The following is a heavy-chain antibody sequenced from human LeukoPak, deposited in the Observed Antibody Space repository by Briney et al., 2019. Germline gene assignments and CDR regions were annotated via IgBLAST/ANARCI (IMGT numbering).Heavy chain of an antibody. D-gene: IGHD5-24*01. CDR1: GFTVSSNY. Sequence: GGSLRLSCAASGFTVSSNYMSWVRQAPGKGLEWVSVIYSGGSTYYADSVKGRFTISRDNAKNSVYLQMNSLRAEDTAVYYCARGMGGDGYRKRLDSWGQGTLVTVSS. CDR3: ARGMGGDGYRKRLDS. J-gene: IGHJ4*02. V-gene: IGHV3-53*01. CDR2: IYSGGST.